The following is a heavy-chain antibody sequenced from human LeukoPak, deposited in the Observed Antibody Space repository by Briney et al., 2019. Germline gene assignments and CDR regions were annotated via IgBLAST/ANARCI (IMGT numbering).Heavy chain of an antibody. Sequence: PGGALTLSRAASGFTFTSYSMNWVRQAPGKGLERVSSISNSSSYIYYADSVNGRFTISRDNAKNSLYLQMNRLRAEDTAVYYCARVGGTICSGGSCYSGYGMDVWGKGTTVTVSS. CDR1: GFTFTSYS. D-gene: IGHD2-15*01. V-gene: IGHV3-21*01. CDR3: ARVGGTICSGGSCYSGYGMDV. CDR2: ISNSSSYI. J-gene: IGHJ6*04.